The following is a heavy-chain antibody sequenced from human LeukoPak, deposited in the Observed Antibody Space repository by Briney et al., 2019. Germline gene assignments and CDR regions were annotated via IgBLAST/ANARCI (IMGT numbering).Heavy chain of an antibody. CDR2: IWYDGSNK. J-gene: IGHJ6*02. V-gene: IGHV3-33*01. CDR3: ARVRLAFDSMDV. Sequence: GGSLRLSCAASGFTFSSYGMHWVRQAPGKGLEWVAVIWYDGSNKYYADSVKGRFTISRDNSKNTLYLQMNSLRAEDTAVYYCARVRLAFDSMDVWGQGTTVTVSS. CDR1: GFTFSSYG. D-gene: IGHD3-9*01.